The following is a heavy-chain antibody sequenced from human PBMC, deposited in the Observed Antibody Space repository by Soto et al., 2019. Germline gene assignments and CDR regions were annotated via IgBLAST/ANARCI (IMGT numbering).Heavy chain of an antibody. J-gene: IGHJ4*02. D-gene: IGHD1-7*01. CDR2: IWHEGLNE. V-gene: IGHV3-33*06. Sequence: QERLVESGGGLVQPGRALRLSCAVSGFTFSDSSVHCVRHAPGKGVGWVALIWHEGLNEFYAASVRGRFTISRVISNNTLYTQMNSLRPKDTVSDYSTKCRCDAYKGFLELEQWGPGTLVTVSS. CDR1: GFTFSDSS. CDR3: TKCRCDAYKGFLELEQ.